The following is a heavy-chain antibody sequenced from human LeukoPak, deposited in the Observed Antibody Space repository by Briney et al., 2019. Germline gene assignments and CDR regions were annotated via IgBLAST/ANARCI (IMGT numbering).Heavy chain of an antibody. CDR2: IYYSGST. J-gene: IGHJ3*02. CDR3: ARRAVEYGAFDI. V-gene: IGHV4-59*01. Sequence: SETLSLTCTVSGGSISSYYWSWIRQPPGKGLEWIGYIYYSGSTNYNPSLKSRVTISVDTSKNQFSLKLSSVTAADTAVYYCARRAVEYGAFDIWGQGTMVTVSS. D-gene: IGHD3-3*01. CDR1: GGSISSYY.